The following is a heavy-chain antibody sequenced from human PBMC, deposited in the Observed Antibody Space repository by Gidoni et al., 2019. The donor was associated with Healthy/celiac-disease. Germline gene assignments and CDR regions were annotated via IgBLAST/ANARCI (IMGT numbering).Heavy chain of an antibody. CDR3: TRDLIPLLGASYYYGMDV. CDR1: GFTFGACA. CDR2: IRSKAYGGTT. J-gene: IGHJ6*02. V-gene: IGHV3-49*03. Sequence: EVQLVESGGGLVQPGRSLRLSCTASGFTFGACAMSWFRQDPGKGLAWVGFIRSKAYGGTTEYAASVKGRFTISRDDSKSIAYLQMNSLKTEDTAVYYCTRDLIPLLGASYYYGMDVWGQGTTVTVSS. D-gene: IGHD2-8*02.